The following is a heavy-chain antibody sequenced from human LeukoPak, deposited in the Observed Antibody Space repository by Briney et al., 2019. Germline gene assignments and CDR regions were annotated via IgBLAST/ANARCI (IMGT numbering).Heavy chain of an antibody. Sequence: GGSLRLSCAASGFTFSSYSMNWVRQAPGKGLEWVSSISSSSSYIYYADSVKGRFTISRDNAKNSLYLQMNSLRAEDTAVYYCAKDGIDYYDSSGYHGNFDYWGQGTLVTVSS. CDR2: ISSSSSYI. D-gene: IGHD3-22*01. CDR1: GFTFSSYS. CDR3: AKDGIDYYDSSGYHGNFDY. J-gene: IGHJ4*02. V-gene: IGHV3-21*04.